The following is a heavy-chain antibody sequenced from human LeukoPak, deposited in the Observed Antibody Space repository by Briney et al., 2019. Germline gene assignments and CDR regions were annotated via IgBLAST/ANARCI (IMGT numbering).Heavy chain of an antibody. J-gene: IGHJ4*02. CDR2: IKLDGSEK. V-gene: IGHV3-7*03. CDR3: AREEVKSFDN. Sequence: PGGSLRLSCVASGFTFGKYWMSWVRQAPGKGLEWVANIKLDGSEKNYVDSVRGRFTISRDNAKNSLYLQMNNLRVEDTAVYYCAREEVKSFDNWGQGTLVTVSS. CDR1: GFTFGKYW.